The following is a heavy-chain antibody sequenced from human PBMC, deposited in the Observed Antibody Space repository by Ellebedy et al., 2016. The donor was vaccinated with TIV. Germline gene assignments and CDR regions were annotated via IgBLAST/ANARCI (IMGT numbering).Heavy chain of an antibody. CDR3: ARQLGYYGSGSYYIDY. Sequence: GESLKISCKGSGYSFTSYWIGWVRQMPGKGLEWMGIIYPGDSDTRYSPSFQGQVTISADKSISTAYLQWSSLKASDTAMYYCARQLGYYGSGSYYIDYWGQGTLVTVSS. J-gene: IGHJ4*02. D-gene: IGHD3-10*01. CDR1: GYSFTSYW. V-gene: IGHV5-51*01. CDR2: IYPGDSDT.